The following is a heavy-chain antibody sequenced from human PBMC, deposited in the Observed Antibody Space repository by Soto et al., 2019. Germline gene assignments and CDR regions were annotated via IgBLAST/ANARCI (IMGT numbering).Heavy chain of an antibody. J-gene: IGHJ4*02. V-gene: IGHV5-51*01. D-gene: IGHD2-2*01. CDR3: ARSPYQVVHTYFFDY. CDR2: FYPGDSDT. CDR1: GYSFTSYW. Sequence: PGESLTIYCKGSGYSFTSYWIGWVLQMPGKGLEWMGIFYPGDSDTRFSPSFQGQVTISADKSISTAYLQWSSLKASDTAIYYCARSPYQVVHTYFFDYWGQGTMVTVSS.